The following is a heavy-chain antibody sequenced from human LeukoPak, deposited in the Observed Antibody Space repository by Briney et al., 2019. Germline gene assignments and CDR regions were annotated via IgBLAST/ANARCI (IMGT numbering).Heavy chain of an antibody. CDR1: GFPLRNYG. V-gene: IGHV3-64*02. Sequence: RTGGSLRLSCAASGFPLRNYGMHWVRQAPGKGLEYVSAIGSNGVNTYHADSVKGRFIISRDNSKNTLSLEMVNLRAEDTAVYYCARWSGAYDWWGQGALVTVSS. D-gene: IGHD2-21*01. J-gene: IGHJ4*02. CDR3: ARWSGAYDW. CDR2: IGSNGVNT.